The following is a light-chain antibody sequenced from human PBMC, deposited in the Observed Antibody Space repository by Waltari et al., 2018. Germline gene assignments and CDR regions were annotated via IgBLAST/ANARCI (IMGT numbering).Light chain of an antibody. Sequence: VHITQSPSPVPASVVDRVHIAFRASQPFYNWFAWYQQKPGKAPKLLIYTAARLESGVPSRFSGSGSGSEFTRAIDGLQTDDSATYDCHQTNIFPRTVGQGTKVEIK. CDR1: QPFYNW. CDR2: TAA. J-gene: IGKJ1*01. V-gene: IGKV1-12*01. CDR3: HQTNIFPRT.